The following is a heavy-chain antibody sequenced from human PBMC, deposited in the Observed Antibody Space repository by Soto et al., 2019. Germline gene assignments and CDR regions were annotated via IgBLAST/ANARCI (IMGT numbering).Heavy chain of an antibody. Sequence: GESLKISCKGSGYSFTSYWIGWVRQMPGKGLEWMGIIYPGDSDTRYSPSFQGQVTISADKSISTAYLQWSSLKALDTAMYYCARHSCPRPGIAAARHYYYFGMDVWGQGTTVTVSS. CDR3: ARHSCPRPGIAAARHYYYFGMDV. V-gene: IGHV5-51*01. J-gene: IGHJ6*02. CDR1: GYSFTSYW. D-gene: IGHD6-13*01. CDR2: IYPGDSDT.